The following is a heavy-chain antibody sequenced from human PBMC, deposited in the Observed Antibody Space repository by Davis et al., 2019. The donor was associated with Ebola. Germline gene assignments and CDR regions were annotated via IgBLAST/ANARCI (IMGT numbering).Heavy chain of an antibody. Sequence: PGGSLRLSCAASGFTFTTYAMMWVRQAPGKGLEWVSSISSGVGVPYYADSVKGRFTISRDNSKNTLYLQMNGLRVEDTAIYYCAKDNRNIWSEVWGQGTMVTVSS. CDR2: ISSGVGVP. CDR1: GFTFTTYA. CDR3: AKDNRNIWSEV. D-gene: IGHD2/OR15-2a*01. V-gene: IGHV3-23*01. J-gene: IGHJ3*01.